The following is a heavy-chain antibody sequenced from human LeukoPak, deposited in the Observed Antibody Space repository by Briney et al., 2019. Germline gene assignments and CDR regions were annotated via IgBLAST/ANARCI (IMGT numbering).Heavy chain of an antibody. CDR1: GFTFSSYA. CDR2: ISSNGGST. CDR3: VKSRITTVTRAAFHFDY. D-gene: IGHD4-17*01. Sequence: GGSLRLSCSASGFTFSSYAMHWVRQAPGKGLEYVSAISSNGGSTYYADSVKGRFTISRDNSKNTLYLQMSSLRAEDTAVYYCVKSRITTVTRAAFHFDYWGQGTLVTVSS. V-gene: IGHV3-64D*06. J-gene: IGHJ4*02.